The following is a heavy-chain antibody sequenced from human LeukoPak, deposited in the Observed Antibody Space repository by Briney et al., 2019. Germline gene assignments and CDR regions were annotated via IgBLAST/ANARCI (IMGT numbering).Heavy chain of an antibody. CDR1: GYTFTSYG. CDR3: ARDFDPDMYYYDSSAYSGNAFDI. Sequence: ASVKVSCKASGYTFTSYGISWVRQAPGQGLEWMGWISAYNGNTKYEQKVQGRVTMTTDTSTSTAYMEMRSLRSDDTAVDYCARDFDPDMYYYDSSAYSGNAFDIWGQGTMVTVSS. CDR2: ISAYNGNT. V-gene: IGHV1-18*01. J-gene: IGHJ3*02. D-gene: IGHD3-22*01.